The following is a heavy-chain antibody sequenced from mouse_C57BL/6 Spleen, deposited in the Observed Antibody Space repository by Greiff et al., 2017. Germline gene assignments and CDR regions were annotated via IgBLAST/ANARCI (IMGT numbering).Heavy chain of an antibody. V-gene: IGHV1-19*01. CDR3: ASHYGSSYWFAY. Sequence: VQLQQSGPVLVKPGASVKMSCKASGYTFTDYYMNWVKQSHGKSLEWIGVINPYNGGTSYNQKFKGKATLTVDKSSSTAYMELNSLTSEDSAVYYCASHYGSSYWFAYWGQGTLVTVSA. J-gene: IGHJ3*01. D-gene: IGHD1-1*01. CDR1: GYTFTDYY. CDR2: INPYNGGT.